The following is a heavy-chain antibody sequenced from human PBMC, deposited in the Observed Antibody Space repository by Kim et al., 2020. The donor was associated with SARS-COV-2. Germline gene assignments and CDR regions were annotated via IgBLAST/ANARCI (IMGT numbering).Heavy chain of an antibody. D-gene: IGHD6-13*01. CDR2: ISYDGSNK. Sequence: GGSLRLSCAASGFTFSSYAMHWVRQAPGKGLEWVAVISYDGSNKYYADSVKGRFTISRDNSKNTLYLQMNSLRAEDTAVYYCARSKEDSSSWYVRDIDYYYGMDVWGKGTTVTVSS. J-gene: IGHJ6*04. V-gene: IGHV3-30-3*01. CDR1: GFTFSSYA. CDR3: ARSKEDSSSWYVRDIDYYYGMDV.